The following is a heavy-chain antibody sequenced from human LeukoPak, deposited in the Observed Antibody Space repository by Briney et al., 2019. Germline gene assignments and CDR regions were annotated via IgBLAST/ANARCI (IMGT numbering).Heavy chain of an antibody. V-gene: IGHV3-23*01. D-gene: IGHD3-22*01. Sequence: GGSLRLSCAASGFTFSSYAMSWVRQAPGKGLEWVSAISGSGGSTCYADSVKGRFTISRDNSKNTLYLQMNSLRAEDTAVYYCAKDPLYYYDSSGDYWGQGTLVTVSS. J-gene: IGHJ4*02. CDR3: AKDPLYYYDSSGDY. CDR2: ISGSGGST. CDR1: GFTFSSYA.